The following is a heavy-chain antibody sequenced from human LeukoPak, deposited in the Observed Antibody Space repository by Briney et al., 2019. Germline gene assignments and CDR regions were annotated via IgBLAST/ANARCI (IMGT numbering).Heavy chain of an antibody. D-gene: IGHD2-15*01. V-gene: IGHV3-20*04. Sequence: GGSLRLSCAASGFTFDDYGMSWVRQAPGKGLEWVSGINWNGGSTGYADSVKGRFTISRDNARNSLYLQMNSLRAEDTALYYCAREAGGYCSGGSCSRREAFDIWGQGTMVTVSS. J-gene: IGHJ3*02. CDR2: INWNGGST. CDR3: AREAGGYCSGGSCSRREAFDI. CDR1: GFTFDDYG.